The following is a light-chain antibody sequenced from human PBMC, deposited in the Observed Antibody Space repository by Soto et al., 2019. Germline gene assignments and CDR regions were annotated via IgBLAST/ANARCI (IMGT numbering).Light chain of an antibody. V-gene: IGLV3-21*04. CDR1: NIGSKS. CDR3: QVWDSSNDQREV. CDR2: YDS. J-gene: IGLJ1*01. Sequence: SYELTQPPSVSVAPGKTARITCGGNNIGSKSVHWYQQKPGQAPVLVIYYDSDRPSGIPERFSGYNSGNTATLTISRVEAGDEADYYCQVWDSSNDQREVFGTGTKLTVL.